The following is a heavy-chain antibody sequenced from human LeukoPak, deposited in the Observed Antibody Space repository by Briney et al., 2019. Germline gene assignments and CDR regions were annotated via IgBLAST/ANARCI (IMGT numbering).Heavy chain of an antibody. CDR3: VGERSFFGEAI. D-gene: IGHD3-10*01. V-gene: IGHV4-59*01. CDR2: MFYSGTT. CDR1: GVSITTYY. Sequence: SGTLSLTCAVSGVSITTYYWNWVRQPPGKGLEWIGHMFYSGTTSYNPSLKSRVAISVDTFKSRVSLTVTSVTAADTAVYYCVGERSFFGEAIWSQGTLVTVSS. J-gene: IGHJ3*02.